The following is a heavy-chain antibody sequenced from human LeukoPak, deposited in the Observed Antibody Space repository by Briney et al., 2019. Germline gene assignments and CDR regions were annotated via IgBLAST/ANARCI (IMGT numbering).Heavy chain of an antibody. Sequence: SETLSLTCAVYGGSFSGYYWSWIRQPPGKGLEWIGEINHSGSTNYNPSLKSRVTISVDTSKNQFSLKLSSVTAADTAVYYCAXXXLGDYIWGSYRNYPSAYYFDYWGQGTLVTVSS. D-gene: IGHD3-16*02. J-gene: IGHJ4*02. V-gene: IGHV4-34*01. CDR1: GGSFSGYY. CDR2: INHSGST. CDR3: AXXXLGDYIWGSYRNYPSAYYFDY.